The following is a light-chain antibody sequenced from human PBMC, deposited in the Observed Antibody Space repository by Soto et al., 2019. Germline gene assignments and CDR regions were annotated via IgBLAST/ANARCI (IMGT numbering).Light chain of an antibody. CDR3: TSHAGSINLV. CDR1: SIDIGAYNY. Sequence: QSALTQPPSASGSPGQSVTISCTGTSIDIGAYNYVSWYQQHPGKAPKLMIYEVSKRPSGVPDRFSGSKSGNTASLTVSGLQAEDEADYYCTSHAGSINLVFGGGTKLTVL. CDR2: EVS. J-gene: IGLJ2*01. V-gene: IGLV2-8*01.